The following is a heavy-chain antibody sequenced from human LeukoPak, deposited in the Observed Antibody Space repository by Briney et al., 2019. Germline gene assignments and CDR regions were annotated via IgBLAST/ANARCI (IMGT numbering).Heavy chain of an antibody. CDR2: VSGYNGNT. CDR3: ARNLTHSRNYDNSGYQIVQAF. D-gene: IGHD3-22*01. Sequence: TVKLSCKSSVYIFTNCGNMGVREARGQGREWRMGVSGYNGNTKYTETFEGRVTMTAHTSTSTAYMELRTVRSADTAVYYCARNLTHSRNYDNSGYQIVQAFWGQGTLVTVSS. J-gene: IGHJ4*02. V-gene: IGHV1-18*01. CDR1: VYIFTNCG.